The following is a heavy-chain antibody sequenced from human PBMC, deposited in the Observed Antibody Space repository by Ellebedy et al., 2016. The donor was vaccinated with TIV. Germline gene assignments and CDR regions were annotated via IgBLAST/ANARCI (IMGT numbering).Heavy chain of an antibody. CDR3: TREKRGGESDN. D-gene: IGHD2-21*01. CDR2: IKQDGTEE. V-gene: IGHV3-7*01. Sequence: GESLKISCAASGFTFHTYWMSWVRPTPGKGLEWVANIKQDGTEENYADSVKGRVSITRDNAKNSLSLQMSGLRVEDAAIYYCTREKRGGESDNWGQGTLVTVSS. J-gene: IGHJ4*01. CDR1: GFTFHTYW.